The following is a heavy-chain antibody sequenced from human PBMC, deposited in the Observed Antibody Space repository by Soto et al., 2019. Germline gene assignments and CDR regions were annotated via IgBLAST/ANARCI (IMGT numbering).Heavy chain of an antibody. Sequence: ASVKVSCKASGGTFSSYAISWVRQAPGQGLEWMGGIIPIFGTANYAQKFQGRVTITADESTSTAYMELSSLRSEDTAVYYCARLPAEGVIAGGAMDVWGQGTTVTVSS. J-gene: IGHJ6*02. D-gene: IGHD2-8*01. CDR3: ARLPAEGVIAGGAMDV. V-gene: IGHV1-69*13. CDR1: GGTFSSYA. CDR2: IIPIFGTA.